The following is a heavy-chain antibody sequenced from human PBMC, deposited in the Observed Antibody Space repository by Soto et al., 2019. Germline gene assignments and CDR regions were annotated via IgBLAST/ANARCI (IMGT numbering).Heavy chain of an antibody. D-gene: IGHD5-18*01. CDR2: INTGNGNT. Sequence: QVQLVQSGAEEKKPGASVKVSCKASGYTFTSYAMHWVRQAPGQRLEWMGWINTGNGNTKYSQMLQGRVTITRDTSASTAYLELSSLRSEDTAVYYCARWDTGYSYGLGYWGQGTLVTVSS. J-gene: IGHJ4*02. CDR3: ARWDTGYSYGLGY. V-gene: IGHV1-3*04. CDR1: GYTFTSYA.